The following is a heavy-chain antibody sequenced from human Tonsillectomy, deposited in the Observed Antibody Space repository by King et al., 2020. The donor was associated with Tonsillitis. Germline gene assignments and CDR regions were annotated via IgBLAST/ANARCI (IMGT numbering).Heavy chain of an antibody. CDR2: ISYDGSNK. D-gene: IGHD6-13*01. V-gene: IGHV3-30-3*01. CDR1: GFTFSSYA. Sequence: QVQLVESGGGVVQPGRSLRLSCAASGFTFSSYAMHWVRQAPSKGREWVAGISYDGSNKYYPDSVKGRFTISRDNSKNTLYLQMNSLRAEDTAVYYCARDETAAAGVAFDYWGQGTLVTVSS. CDR3: ARDETAAAGVAFDY. J-gene: IGHJ4*02.